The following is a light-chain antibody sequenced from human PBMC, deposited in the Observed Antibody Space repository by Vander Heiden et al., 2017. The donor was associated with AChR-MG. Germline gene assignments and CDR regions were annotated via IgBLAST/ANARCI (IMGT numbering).Light chain of an antibody. V-gene: IGKV1-17*03. CDR2: AAS. CDR1: QGINNY. CDR3: RQHNNFPRT. J-gene: IGKJ1*01. Sequence: DFQMTQSPSVVSASVGDRVTTTCRASQGINNYLPWFQQKPGEVPRRLIYAASILQSGVPSRFSGSESGTEFTLIINNLQPEEFATYYCRQHNNFPRTFGQGTKVEI.